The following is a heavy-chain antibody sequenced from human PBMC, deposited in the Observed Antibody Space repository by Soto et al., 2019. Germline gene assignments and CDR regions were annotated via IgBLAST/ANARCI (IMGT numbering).Heavy chain of an antibody. D-gene: IGHD6-19*01. V-gene: IGHV1-18*04. J-gene: IGHJ4*02. CDR1: GYTFSNYG. CDR3: ARRDWHQWLAFDS. Sequence: ASVKVSCKASGYTFSNYGISGVRQAPGQGLEWMGWISTYNGNTNYAQKLQGRVTMTTDTSASTAYMELRSLISDDTAVYYCARRDWHQWLAFDSWGQGTLVTVSS. CDR2: ISTYNGNT.